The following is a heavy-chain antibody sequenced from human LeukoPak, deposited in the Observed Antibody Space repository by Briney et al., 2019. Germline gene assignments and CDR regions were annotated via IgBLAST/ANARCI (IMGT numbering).Heavy chain of an antibody. D-gene: IGHD3-10*01. Sequence: ASVKVSCKASGYTFTSYYMHWVRQAPGQGLEWMGIINPSGGSTSYAQKFQGRVTMTRDMSTSTVYMELSSLRSEDTAVYYCARGGVRGDYGPRVPMDVWGKGTTVTVSS. V-gene: IGHV1-46*01. CDR2: INPSGGST. J-gene: IGHJ6*04. CDR3: ARGGVRGDYGPRVPMDV. CDR1: GYTFTSYY.